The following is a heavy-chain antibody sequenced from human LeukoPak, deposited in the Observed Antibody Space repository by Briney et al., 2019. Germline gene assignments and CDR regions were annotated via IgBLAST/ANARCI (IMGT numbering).Heavy chain of an antibody. CDR2: LNEDGGIT. CDR3: TRDIGGRSAY. J-gene: IGHJ4*02. Sequence: GGSLRLSCEASGFSFSSFWMHWVLQAPGEGLVWVSRLNEDGGITNYADFAKGRFTISRDNARNTLYLQMNSLSADDTAVYYCTRDIGGRSAYWGQGTLVTVSS. V-gene: IGHV3-74*01. D-gene: IGHD3-16*01. CDR1: GFSFSSFW.